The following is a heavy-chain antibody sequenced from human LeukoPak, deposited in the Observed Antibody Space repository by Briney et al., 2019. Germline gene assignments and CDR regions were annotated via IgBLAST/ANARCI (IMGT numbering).Heavy chain of an antibody. CDR3: ARDVYDFWSGYYD. Sequence: SETLSLTCTVSGDSISSGAYYYNWIRQPAGKGLEWIGRIYTSGSTNYNPSLKSRLTISVDTSKNQFSLKLSSVTAADTAVYYCARDVYDFWSGYYDWGPGTLVTVSS. CDR2: IYTSGST. V-gene: IGHV4-61*02. CDR1: GDSISSGAYY. D-gene: IGHD3-3*01. J-gene: IGHJ4*02.